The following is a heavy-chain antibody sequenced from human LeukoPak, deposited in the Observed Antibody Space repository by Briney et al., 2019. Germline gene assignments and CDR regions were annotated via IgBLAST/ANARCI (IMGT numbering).Heavy chain of an antibody. CDR1: GYTFTSYG. CDR3: ARDRGSSSYYYMDV. CDR2: ISAYNGNT. Sequence: ASVKVSCKASGYTFTSYGISWVRQAPGQGLEWMGWISAYNGNTNYAQKLQGRVTMTTDTSTSTAYMELSSLRSEDMAVYYCARDRGSSSYYYMDVWGKGTTVTVSS. D-gene: IGHD6-6*01. J-gene: IGHJ6*03. V-gene: IGHV1-18*03.